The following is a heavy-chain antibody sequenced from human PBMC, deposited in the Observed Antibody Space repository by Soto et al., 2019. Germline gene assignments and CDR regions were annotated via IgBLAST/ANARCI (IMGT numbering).Heavy chain of an antibody. V-gene: IGHV1-2*02. CDR1: GYTFTDYY. D-gene: IGHD4-17*01. CDR3: ARCHRGLRCHLDY. Sequence: QVQLVQSGSEVRKPGASVTVSCKASGYTFTDYYIQWVRQAPGQGLEYMGWISPKSGGEARAQKFRGRVTMTRDTSVNSAYLHLSSLTSDDTAVYFCARCHRGLRCHLDYWGQGTLVTVSS. CDR2: ISPKSGGE. J-gene: IGHJ4*02.